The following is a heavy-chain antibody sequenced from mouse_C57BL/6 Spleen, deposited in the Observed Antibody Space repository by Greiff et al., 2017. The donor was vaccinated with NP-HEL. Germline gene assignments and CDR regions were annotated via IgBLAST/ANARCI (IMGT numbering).Heavy chain of an antibody. V-gene: IGHV1-59*01. Sequence: QVHVKQPGAELVRPGTSVKLSCKASGYTFTSYWMHWVKQRPGQGLEWIGVIDPSDSYTNYNQKFKGKATLTVDTSSSTAYMQLSSLTSEDSAVYYCTCGNYGRAMDYWGQGTSVTVSS. CDR3: TCGNYGRAMDY. D-gene: IGHD2-1*01. CDR2: IDPSDSYT. J-gene: IGHJ4*01. CDR1: GYTFTSYW.